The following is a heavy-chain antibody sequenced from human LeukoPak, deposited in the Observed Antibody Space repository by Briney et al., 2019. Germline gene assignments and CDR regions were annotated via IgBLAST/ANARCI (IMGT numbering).Heavy chain of an antibody. J-gene: IGHJ4*02. CDR2: ISSGSSYI. Sequence: GGSLRLSCAASGFSFNAYTMNWVRQAPGKGLKWVASISSGSSYIYYTDSLKGRFTISRDNAKNSLYLQMNTLTADDTAVYFCARGQGLGADHRLDYWGQGVLVSVSS. D-gene: IGHD1-26*01. CDR1: GFSFNAYT. CDR3: ARGQGLGADHRLDY. V-gene: IGHV3-21*01.